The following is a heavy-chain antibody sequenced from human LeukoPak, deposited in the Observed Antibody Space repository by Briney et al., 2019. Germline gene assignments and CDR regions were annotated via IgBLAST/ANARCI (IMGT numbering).Heavy chain of an antibody. CDR2: IFTSGNT. D-gene: IGHD6-19*01. CDR3: ARLLAAVAGIDYFDY. V-gene: IGHV4-4*07. Sequence: SETLSLTCTVSGGSISSHSWSWIRQPAGKGLEWIGRIFTSGNTYYNPSLKSRVIMSVDTSKNQFSLKLSSVTAADTAVYYCARLLAAVAGIDYFDYWGQGTLVTVSS. J-gene: IGHJ4*02. CDR1: GGSISSHS.